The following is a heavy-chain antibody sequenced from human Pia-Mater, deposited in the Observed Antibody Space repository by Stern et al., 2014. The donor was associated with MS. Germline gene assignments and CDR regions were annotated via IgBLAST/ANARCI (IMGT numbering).Heavy chain of an antibody. J-gene: IGHJ4*02. Sequence: VQLVESGAEVKKPGASVKVSCKASGYTFTSHYMHWGRQAPGQGLERVGIINPSGDSASYAQKFQGRVTMTRDTSTSTLYMELSSLRSEDTAVYYCASGTGSKRPAGNYWGQGTLVTVSS. CDR3: ASGTGSKRPAGNY. CDR1: GYTFTSHY. D-gene: IGHD3/OR15-3a*01. V-gene: IGHV1-46*01. CDR2: INPSGDSA.